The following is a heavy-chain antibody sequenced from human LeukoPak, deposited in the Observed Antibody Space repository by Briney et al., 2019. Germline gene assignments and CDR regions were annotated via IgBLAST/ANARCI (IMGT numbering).Heavy chain of an antibody. CDR3: ARYDSRGSASTRFDY. Sequence: SETLSLTCAVSGYSLGKNYYWGWIRQSPGKGLEWIGRIYGRASTSYNPSLMNRVTMSVNTSKNHFSLQLTSVTAADTAVYYCARYDSRGSASTRFDYWGPGILVTVSS. CDR1: GYSLGKNYY. V-gene: IGHV4-38-2*01. D-gene: IGHD3-16*01. CDR2: IYGRAST. J-gene: IGHJ4*02.